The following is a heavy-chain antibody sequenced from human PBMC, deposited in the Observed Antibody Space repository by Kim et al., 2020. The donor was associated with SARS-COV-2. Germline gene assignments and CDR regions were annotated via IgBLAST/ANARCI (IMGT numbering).Heavy chain of an antibody. J-gene: IGHJ4*02. CDR3: TTALDSIGGYFDY. Sequence: GGSLRLSCAASGFTFSNAWMSWVRQAPGKGLEWVGRIKSKTDGGTTDYAAPVKGRFTISRDDSKNTLYLQMNSLKTEDTAVYYCTTALDSIGGYFDYWGQGTLVTVSS. V-gene: IGHV3-15*01. CDR1: GFTFSNAW. D-gene: IGHD3-16*01. CDR2: IKSKTDGGTT.